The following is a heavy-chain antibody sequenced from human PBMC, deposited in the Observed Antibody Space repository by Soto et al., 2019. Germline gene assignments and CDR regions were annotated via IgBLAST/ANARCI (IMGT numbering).Heavy chain of an antibody. Sequence: ASVKVSCKASGYTFTSYAMHWVRQAPGQRLEWMGWINAGNGNTKYSQKFQGRVTITRDTSASTAYMELSSLRSEDTAAYYCARVSVWSRLVDYWGQGTLVTVSS. D-gene: IGHD2-21*01. CDR3: ARVSVWSRLVDY. CDR2: INAGNGNT. V-gene: IGHV1-3*01. CDR1: GYTFTSYA. J-gene: IGHJ4*02.